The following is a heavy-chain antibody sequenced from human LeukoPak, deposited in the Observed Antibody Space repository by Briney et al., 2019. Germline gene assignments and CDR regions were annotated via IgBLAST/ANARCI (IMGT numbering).Heavy chain of an antibody. CDR1: GFTFNNYA. CDR3: AKVSGGGLYYDGMDV. J-gene: IGHJ6*02. CDR2: ISGSGGTT. D-gene: IGHD1-14*01. V-gene: IGHV3-23*01. Sequence: GGSLRLSCAASGFTFNNYAMNWVRQAPGKGLEWVSVISGSGGTTYYADSVKGRFTISRDSSKNTLYLQMNSLRAEDTTVYYCAKVSGGGLYYDGMDVWGQGTTVTVSS.